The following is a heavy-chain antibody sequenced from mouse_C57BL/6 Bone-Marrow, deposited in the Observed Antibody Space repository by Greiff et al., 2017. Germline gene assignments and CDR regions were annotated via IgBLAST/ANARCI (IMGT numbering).Heavy chain of an antibody. CDR3: ARFNWDYFDY. CDR1: GFTFSDYG. V-gene: IGHV5-17*01. J-gene: IGHJ2*01. D-gene: IGHD4-1*02. CDR2: ISSGSSTI. Sequence: EVKLMESGGGLVKPGGSLKLSCAASGFTFSDYGMHWVRQAPEKGLEWVAYISSGSSTIYYADPVKGRFTISRDNAKNTLFLQMTSLRSEDTAMYYCARFNWDYFDYWGQGTTLTVSS.